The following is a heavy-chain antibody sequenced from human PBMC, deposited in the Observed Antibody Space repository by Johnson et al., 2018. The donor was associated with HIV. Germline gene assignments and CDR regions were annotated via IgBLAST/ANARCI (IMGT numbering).Heavy chain of an antibody. CDR1: EFTFSAFG. V-gene: IGHV3-30*18. CDR2: ISYDGSKK. Sequence: QVQLVESGGGLVQPGRSLRLSCAASEFTFSAFGMHWVRQAPGKGLEWMAVISYDGSKKYYADSVKGRFTISSDNSKNTLYLQMNSLRAEDTAVYYCAKRLTYANSLDAFDIWGQGTMVTVSS. J-gene: IGHJ3*02. D-gene: IGHD3-16*01. CDR3: AKRLTYANSLDAFDI.